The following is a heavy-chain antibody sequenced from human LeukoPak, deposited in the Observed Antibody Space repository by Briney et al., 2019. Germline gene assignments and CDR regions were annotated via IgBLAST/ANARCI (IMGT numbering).Heavy chain of an antibody. V-gene: IGHV3-23*01. D-gene: IGHD2-2*01. CDR1: GFTFSSYG. CDR3: ARGLVVPAAMLLDY. CDR2: VSHSGAHT. J-gene: IGHJ4*02. Sequence: GGSLRLSCAASGFTFSSYGMSWVRQAPGKGLEWVSVVSHSGAHTYYADSVRGRFTISRDNSKNTLYLQMNSLRAEDTAVYYCARGLVVPAAMLLDYWGQGTLVTVSS.